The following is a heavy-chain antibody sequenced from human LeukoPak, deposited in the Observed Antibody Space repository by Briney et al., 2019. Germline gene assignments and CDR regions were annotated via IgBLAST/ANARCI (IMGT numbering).Heavy chain of an antibody. V-gene: IGHV4-34*01. D-gene: IGHD2-21*01. J-gene: IGHJ4*02. CDR3: ARSSYFPPRTPNY. CDR2: INHSGST. Sequence: PSETLSLTCAAYGGSFSGYYWSWIRQPPGKGLEWIGEINHSGSTNYNPSLKSRVTISVDTSKNQFSLKLSSVTAADTAVYYCARSSYFPPRTPNYWGQGTLVTVSS. CDR1: GGSFSGYY.